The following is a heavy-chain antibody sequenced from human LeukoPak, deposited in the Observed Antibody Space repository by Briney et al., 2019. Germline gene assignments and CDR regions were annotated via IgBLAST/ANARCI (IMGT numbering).Heavy chain of an antibody. CDR1: GFTFSSYW. J-gene: IGHJ4*02. Sequence: PGGSLRLSCAASGFTFSSYWMHWVRQAPGKGLVWVSRINSDGSSTSYADSVKGQFTISRDNAKNTLYLQMNSLRAEDTAVYYCARLGSQGGVAALDYWGQGTLVTVSS. D-gene: IGHD6-25*01. CDR2: INSDGSST. V-gene: IGHV3-74*01. CDR3: ARLGSQGGVAALDY.